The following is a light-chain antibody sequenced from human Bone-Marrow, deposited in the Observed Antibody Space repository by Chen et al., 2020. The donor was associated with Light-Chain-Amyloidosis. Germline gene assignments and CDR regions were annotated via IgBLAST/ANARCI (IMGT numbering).Light chain of an antibody. V-gene: IGLV6-57*01. CDR2: EDD. Sequence: NFMLTQPHSVSESPGKTVIISCNRSSGSIATNYVQWYQQRPGSSPTTVIYEDDQRPSGVPDRFSGSIDRSSNSAALTISGLKTEDEADYYCQSYQGSSQGVFGGGTKLTVL. CDR3: QSYQGSSQGV. J-gene: IGLJ3*02. CDR1: SGSIATNY.